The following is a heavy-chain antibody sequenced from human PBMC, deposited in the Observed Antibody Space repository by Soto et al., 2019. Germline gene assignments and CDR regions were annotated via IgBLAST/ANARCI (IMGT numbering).Heavy chain of an antibody. D-gene: IGHD5-12*01. CDR2: IYYSGST. V-gene: IGHV4-59*08. CDR3: ARHSGPAGRGYDLVVNWFDP. J-gene: IGHJ5*02. CDR1: GGSISSYY. Sequence: SETLSLTCTVSGGSISSYYWSWIRQPPGKGLEWIGYIYYSGSTNYNPSLKSRVTISVDTSKNQFSLKLSSVTAADTAVYYCARHSGPAGRGYDLVVNWFDPWGQGNLVTFSS.